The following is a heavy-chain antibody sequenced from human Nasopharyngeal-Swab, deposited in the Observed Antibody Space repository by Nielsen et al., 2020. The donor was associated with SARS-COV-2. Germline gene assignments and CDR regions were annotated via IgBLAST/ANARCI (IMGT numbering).Heavy chain of an antibody. CDR1: GYTFTSYG. V-gene: IGHV1-18*01. Sequence: ASVQVSCKASGYTFTSYGISWVRQAPGQGLEWMGWISAYNGNTNYAQKLQGRVTMTTDTSTSTAYMELRSLRSDDTAVYYCAREFSPYDSSGYSDYWGQGTLVTVSS. CDR3: AREFSPYDSSGYSDY. J-gene: IGHJ4*02. CDR2: ISAYNGNT. D-gene: IGHD3-22*01.